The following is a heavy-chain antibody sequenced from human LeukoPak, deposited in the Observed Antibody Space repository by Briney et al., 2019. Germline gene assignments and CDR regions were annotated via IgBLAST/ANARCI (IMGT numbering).Heavy chain of an antibody. CDR1: GGSISGHY. J-gene: IGHJ6*02. V-gene: IGHV4-59*11. CDR3: ARFGVDYDMDV. Sequence: SETLSLTCTVSGGSISGHYWAWIRQPPGKGLEWVGQIHYSGRPDYNPSLKSRVTISVDTSKNQLSLKVTSVTGADTAVYYCARFGVDYDMDVWGQGTTVTVSS. D-gene: IGHD3-16*01. CDR2: IHYSGRP.